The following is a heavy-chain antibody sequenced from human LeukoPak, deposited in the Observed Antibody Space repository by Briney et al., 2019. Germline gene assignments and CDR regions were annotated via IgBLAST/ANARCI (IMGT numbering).Heavy chain of an antibody. CDR3: ARGNVLVPGANHFDN. V-gene: IGHV3-66*01. CDR2: IYSGATT. J-gene: IGHJ4*02. CDR1: GFPVSANY. Sequence: GGSLRLSCAASGFPVSANYMSWVRQAPGKGLEWVAVIYSGATTYYADSAKGRLIISRDNSKNTVYLQMNSLRDEDTAVYYCARGNVLVPGANHFDNWGQGTLVTVSS. D-gene: IGHD2-2*01.